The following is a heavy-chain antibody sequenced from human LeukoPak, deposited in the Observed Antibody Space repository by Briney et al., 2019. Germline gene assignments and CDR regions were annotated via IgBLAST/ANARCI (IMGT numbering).Heavy chain of an antibody. V-gene: IGHV1-2*02. CDR3: ARVSRSMVSYYYYGMDV. CDR1: GYTFTGYY. Sequence: ASVKVSCKASGYTFTGYYMHWVRQAPGQGLEWMGWINPNSGGTNYAQKLQGRVTMTTDTSTSTAYMELRSLRSDDTAVYYCARVSRSMVSYYYYGMDVWGQGTTVTVSS. D-gene: IGHD3-10*01. CDR2: INPNSGGT. J-gene: IGHJ6*02.